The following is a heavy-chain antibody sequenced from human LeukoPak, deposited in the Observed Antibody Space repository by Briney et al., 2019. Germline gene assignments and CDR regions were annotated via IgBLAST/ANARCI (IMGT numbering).Heavy chain of an antibody. V-gene: IGHV1-69*13. CDR2: VIPIFGTA. CDR3: AREGSGVYYYDSSGYYGDAFDI. D-gene: IGHD3-22*01. Sequence: ASVKVSCKGSVGTFSSYAISWVRQAPGQGLEWMGGVIPIFGTANYAQKFQGRVTITADESTSTAYMELSSLRSEDTAVYYCAREGSGVYYYDSSGYYGDAFDIWGQGTMVTVSS. CDR1: VGTFSSYA. J-gene: IGHJ3*02.